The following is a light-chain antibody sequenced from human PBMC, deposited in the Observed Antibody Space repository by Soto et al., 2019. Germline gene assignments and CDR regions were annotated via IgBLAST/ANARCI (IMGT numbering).Light chain of an antibody. CDR3: QQFGISPWT. Sequence: DNVMTQSPDTLSVSPGDRATLSCRASRIIGHNYLAWYQQKRGQPPRLLIYATSTRATGIPDRFSGSGSVTKFTLTISRLEPEDFAVYYCQQFGISPWTFGQGTKVEIK. CDR2: ATS. J-gene: IGKJ1*01. V-gene: IGKV3-20*01. CDR1: RIIGHNY.